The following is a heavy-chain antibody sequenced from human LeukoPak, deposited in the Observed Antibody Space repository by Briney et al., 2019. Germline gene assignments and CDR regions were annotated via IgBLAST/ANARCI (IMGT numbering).Heavy chain of an antibody. V-gene: IGHV3-48*01. CDR2: ISSSSSTI. D-gene: IGHD4/OR15-4a*01. CDR3: ARRSGAYSHPYGY. Sequence: GGSLRLSCAASGFTFSSYSMNWVRQAPGKGLEWVSYISSSSSTIYYADSVKGRLTISRDNAKNSLYLQMNSLRAEDTAVYYCARRSGAYSHPYGYWGQGTLVTVSS. J-gene: IGHJ4*02. CDR1: GFTFSSYS.